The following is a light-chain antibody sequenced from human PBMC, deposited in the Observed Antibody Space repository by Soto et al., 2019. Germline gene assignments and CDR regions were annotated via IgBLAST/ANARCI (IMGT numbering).Light chain of an antibody. Sequence: DIVMTQSPDSLTVSLGERATINCKSIQNVLYSSNNKNYLAWYQQKPGQPPKKLIYWASARESGAPDRFSGSGSGTDFTLTISSLQAEDVAIYYCKQYYTTPRTFGQGTKVDIK. V-gene: IGKV4-1*01. CDR1: QNVLYSSNNKNY. CDR2: WAS. J-gene: IGKJ1*01. CDR3: KQYYTTPRT.